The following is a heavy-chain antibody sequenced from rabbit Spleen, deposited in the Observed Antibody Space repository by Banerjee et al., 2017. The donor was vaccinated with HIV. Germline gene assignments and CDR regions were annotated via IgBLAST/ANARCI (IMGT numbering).Heavy chain of an antibody. D-gene: IGHD8-1*01. CDR3: ARDGAGGSYFAW. V-gene: IGHV1S47*01. Sequence: QEQLEESGGGLVQPEGSLTLSYKASGIDLSSCGISWVRQAPGKGLEWIGYIDPVFGITYYANWVNGRFSISRENAQNTVFLQMTSLTAADTATYFCARDGAGGSYFAWWGPGTLVT. CDR2: IDPVFGIT. CDR1: GIDLSSCG. J-gene: IGHJ4*01.